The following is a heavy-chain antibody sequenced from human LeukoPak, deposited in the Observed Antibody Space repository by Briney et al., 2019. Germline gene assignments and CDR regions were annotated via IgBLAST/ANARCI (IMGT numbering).Heavy chain of an antibody. D-gene: IGHD1-14*01. V-gene: IGHV3-30*02. CDR2: IWYDDREK. CDR3: AKGPDRHVQGFYMDV. J-gene: IGHJ6*03. CDR1: GFTFSNYD. Sequence: PGGSLRLSCTASGFTFSNYDMHWVRQAPGEGLEWVAFIWYDDREKKYADSVKGRFTISRDNSKDTVYLQMNSLTPEDTAVYYCAKGPDRHVQGFYMDVWGKGTTVTVSS.